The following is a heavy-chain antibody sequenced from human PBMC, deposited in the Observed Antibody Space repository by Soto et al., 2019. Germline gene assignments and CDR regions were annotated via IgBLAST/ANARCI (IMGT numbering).Heavy chain of an antibody. D-gene: IGHD3-3*01. CDR2: INSDGSST. V-gene: IGHV3-74*01. CDR3: ARSFWSGYSNNWFDP. CDR1: GFTFSSYW. Sequence: GGSLRLSCAASGFTFSSYWMHWVRQAPGKGLVWVSRINSDGSSTSYADSVKGRFTISRDNAKNTLYLQMNSLRAEDTAVYYCARSFWSGYSNNWFDPWGQGTLVTVSS. J-gene: IGHJ5*02.